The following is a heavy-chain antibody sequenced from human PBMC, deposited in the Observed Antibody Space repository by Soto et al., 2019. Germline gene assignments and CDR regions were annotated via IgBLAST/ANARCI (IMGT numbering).Heavy chain of an antibody. CDR1: GFTVSSNY. D-gene: IGHD6-19*01. CDR2: IYSGGST. CDR3: ARDVLGIAVAGTSWFDP. Sequence: ASGFTVSSNYMSWVRQAPGKGLEWVSVIYSGGSTYYADSVKGRFTISRDNSKNTLYLQMNSLRAEDTAVYYCARDVLGIAVAGTSWFDPWGQGTLVTVPQ. V-gene: IGHV3-53*01. J-gene: IGHJ5*02.